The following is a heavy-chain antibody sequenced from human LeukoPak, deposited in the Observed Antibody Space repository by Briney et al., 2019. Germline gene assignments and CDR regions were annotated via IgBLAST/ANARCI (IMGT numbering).Heavy chain of an antibody. D-gene: IGHD1-7*01. CDR1: GFTFSTYA. J-gene: IGHJ4*02. CDR3: ATAGTGTHFDY. Sequence: SGGSLRLSCAASGFTFSTYAMNWVRQAPGKGLEWVSSISSSSSFIYYADSVKGRFTISRDNAKTSLYLQMDSLRAEDTAVCYCATAGTGTHFDYWGQGTLVTVSS. V-gene: IGHV3-21*01. CDR2: ISSSSSFI.